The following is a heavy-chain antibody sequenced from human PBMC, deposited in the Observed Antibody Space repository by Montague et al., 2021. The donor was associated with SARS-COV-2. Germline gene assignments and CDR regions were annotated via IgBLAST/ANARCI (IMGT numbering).Heavy chain of an antibody. J-gene: IGHJ6*02. CDR3: ARDQVPDYYYYYYGMDV. V-gene: IGHV3-21*01. Sequence: SLRLSCAASGFTFSSYCMNWVRQAPGKGLEWVSSISSSSSYIYYADSVKGRFTISRDNAKNSLYLQMNSLRAEDTAVYYCARDQVPDYYYYYYGMDVWGQGTTVTVSS. CDR2: ISSSSSYI. CDR1: GFTFSSYC.